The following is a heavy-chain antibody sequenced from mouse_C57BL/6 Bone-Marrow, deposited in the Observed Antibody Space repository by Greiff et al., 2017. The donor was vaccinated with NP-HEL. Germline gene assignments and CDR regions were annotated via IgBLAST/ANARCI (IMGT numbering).Heavy chain of an antibody. CDR1: GFTFSDYG. CDR2: ISSGSSTI. V-gene: IGHV5-17*01. D-gene: IGHD2-4*01. CDR3: ARGLRRYFDY. Sequence: EVKLMESGGGLVKPGGSLKLSCAASGFTFSDYGMHWVRQAPEKGLEWVAYISSGSSTIYYADTVKGRFTISRDNAKNTLFLQMTSLRSEDTAMYYCARGLRRYFDYWGQGTTLTVSS. J-gene: IGHJ2*01.